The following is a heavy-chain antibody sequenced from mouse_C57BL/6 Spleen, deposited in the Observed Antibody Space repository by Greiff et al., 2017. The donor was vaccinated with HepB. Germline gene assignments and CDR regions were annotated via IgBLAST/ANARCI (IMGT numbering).Heavy chain of an antibody. V-gene: IGHV1-82*01. Sequence: VQLQQSGPELVKPGASVKISCKASGYAFSSSWMNWVKQRPGKGLEWIGRIYPGDGDTNYNGKFKGKATLTADKSSSTAYMQRSSLTSEDSAVYFCARDDSWFAYWGQGTLVTVSA. D-gene: IGHD2-4*01. CDR3: ARDDSWFAY. J-gene: IGHJ3*01. CDR2: IYPGDGDT. CDR1: GYAFSSSW.